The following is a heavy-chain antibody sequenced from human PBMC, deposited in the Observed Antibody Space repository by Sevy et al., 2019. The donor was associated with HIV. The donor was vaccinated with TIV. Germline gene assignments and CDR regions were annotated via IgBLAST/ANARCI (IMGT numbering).Heavy chain of an antibody. J-gene: IGHJ4*02. CDR1: GFTFNNYW. CDR3: AREWEGWELGGHYCEY. V-gene: IGHV3-7*01. Sequence: GGSLRLSCAASGFTFNNYWMSWVRQAPGRGLEWVANIKQDGSEKYNVDSVKGRFTISRDNAKNSRYLQMTSLRAEDIAVYYCAREWEGWELGGHYCEYWGQGTLVTVSS. D-gene: IGHD7-27*01. CDR2: IKQDGSEK.